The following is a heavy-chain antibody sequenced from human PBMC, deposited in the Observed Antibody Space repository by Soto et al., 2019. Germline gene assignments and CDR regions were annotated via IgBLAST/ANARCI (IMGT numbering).Heavy chain of an antibody. J-gene: IGHJ3*02. Sequence: GVSLRLSCAASGFTFRNAWMNWVRQAPGKGLEWVGRIKSKTDGGTTDYAAPVKGRFTISRDDSKNTLYLQMNSLKTEDTAVYYCTTALLGPWEAFDIWGQGTMVTVSS. CDR3: TTALLGPWEAFDI. CDR2: IKSKTDGGTT. CDR1: GFTFRNAW. V-gene: IGHV3-15*07. D-gene: IGHD7-27*01.